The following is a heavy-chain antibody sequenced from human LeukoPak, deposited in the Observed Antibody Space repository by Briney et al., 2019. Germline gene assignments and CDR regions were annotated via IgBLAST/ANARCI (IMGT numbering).Heavy chain of an antibody. J-gene: IGHJ4*02. V-gene: IGHV4-38-2*02. CDR3: ARANRYDLYFDY. D-gene: IGHD5-12*01. CDR2: IYHSGST. CDR1: GYSISSGYY. Sequence: SETLSLTCTVSGYSISSGYYWGWIRQPPGKGLEWIGSIYHSGSTYYNPSLKSRVTISVDTSKNQISLKLSSVTAADTAVYYCARANRYDLYFDYWGQGTLVTVSS.